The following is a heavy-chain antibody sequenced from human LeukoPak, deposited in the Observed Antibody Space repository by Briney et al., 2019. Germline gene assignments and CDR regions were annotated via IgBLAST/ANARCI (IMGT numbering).Heavy chain of an antibody. J-gene: IGHJ3*02. Sequence: PSETLSLTCTVSGYSISSGHYWGWIWEPPGKGLEWIGYIHYSGSTKYNPSLKSRVTTSVDTSKNQFSLKLSSVTAADTAVYYCARHSVTPGTEYAFDIWGQGTMVTVSS. D-gene: IGHD5/OR15-5a*01. CDR1: GYSISSGHY. CDR3: ARHSVTPGTEYAFDI. V-gene: IGHV4-38-2*02. CDR2: IHYSGST.